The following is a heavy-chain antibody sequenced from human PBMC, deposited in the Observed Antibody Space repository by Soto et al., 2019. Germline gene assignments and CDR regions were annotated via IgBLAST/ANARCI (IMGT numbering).Heavy chain of an antibody. J-gene: IGHJ4*02. D-gene: IGHD6-13*01. CDR3: ARAPGGPGIAEY. CDR2: INAGNGNT. CDR1: GYTFTSYA. V-gene: IGHV1-3*01. Sequence: GASVKVSCKASGYTFTSYAMHWGRQAPGQRLEWMGWINAGNGNTKYSQKFQGRVTITRDTSASTAYMELSSLRSEGTAVYYCARAPGGPGIAEYWGQGTLVTVS.